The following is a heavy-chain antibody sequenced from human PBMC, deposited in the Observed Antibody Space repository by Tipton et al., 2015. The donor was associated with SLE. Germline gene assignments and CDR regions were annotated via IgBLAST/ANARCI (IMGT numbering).Heavy chain of an antibody. CDR1: GGSISSHY. V-gene: IGHV4-59*11. CDR2: IYNSGSG. CDR3: ARSDYYDSSGYYSYAFDI. J-gene: IGHJ3*02. Sequence: PSLTCTVSGGSISSHYWSWIRQPPGKGLEWIGYIYNSGSGNYNPSLKSRVTISVDTSKNQFSLKLSSVSAADTAVYYCARSDYYDSSGYYSYAFDIWGQGTMVTVSS. D-gene: IGHD3-22*01.